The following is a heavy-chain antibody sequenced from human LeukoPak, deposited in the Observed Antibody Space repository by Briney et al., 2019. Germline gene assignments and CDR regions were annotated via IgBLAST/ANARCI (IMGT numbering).Heavy chain of an antibody. V-gene: IGHV4-34*01. CDR3: ARGRYIYGFYGS. CDR2: INNSGRT. CDR1: GGSFNDYY. J-gene: IGHJ5*02. Sequence: PSETLSLTCAGYGGSFNDYYWTWIRQPPGKGLEWIGEINNSGRTNYNPSLNSRVTMSVDTSKNQFSLRLTSVTAADTATYYCARGRYIYGFYGSWGQGTLVSVSS. D-gene: IGHD5-18*01.